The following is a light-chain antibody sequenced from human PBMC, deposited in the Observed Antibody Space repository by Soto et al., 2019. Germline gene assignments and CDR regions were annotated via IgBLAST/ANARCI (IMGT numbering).Light chain of an antibody. V-gene: IGKV3-15*01. Sequence: EIVMTQSPATLSVSPGETATLSCRASQSVNLNLAWYQQKPGQAPRLLIYGASIRATGIPARFSGSGAGTEFTLTINSLQSEDSAVYYCQQCVSWSPLTFGGGTTVEIK. CDR1: QSVNLN. CDR2: GAS. CDR3: QQCVSWSPLT. J-gene: IGKJ4*01.